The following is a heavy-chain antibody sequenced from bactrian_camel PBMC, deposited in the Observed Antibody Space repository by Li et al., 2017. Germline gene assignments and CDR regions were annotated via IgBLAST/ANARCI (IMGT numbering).Heavy chain of an antibody. J-gene: IGHJ4*01. CDR2: IAIGGGST. CDR1: GGSYSAYSC. V-gene: IGHV3S1*01. D-gene: IGHD3*01. Sequence: HVQLVESGGGSVQAGGSLRLSCAASGGSYSAYSCMGWFRQTPGKEREGVAAIAIGGGSTFYGDSVKGRFTISQDSTKNTLYLQMNRLKSEDTALYYCATRLSSSDCTYSTTDGCYSHRGQGTQVTVS.